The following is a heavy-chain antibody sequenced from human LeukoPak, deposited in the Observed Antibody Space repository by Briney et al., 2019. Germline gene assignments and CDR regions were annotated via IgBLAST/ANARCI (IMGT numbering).Heavy chain of an antibody. V-gene: IGHV3-48*01. J-gene: IGHJ4*02. D-gene: IGHD2-2*01. CDR2: IGNSSGNT. Sequence: GGSLRLSCAASGFTFSSYSMNWVRQAPGKGLEWISYIGNSSGNTKYAYSVKGRFTISGDKAKSSVYLQMNSLRVEDTAVYYCARDTKYAFDTWGQETLVTVSS. CDR3: ARDTKYAFDT. CDR1: GFTFSSYS.